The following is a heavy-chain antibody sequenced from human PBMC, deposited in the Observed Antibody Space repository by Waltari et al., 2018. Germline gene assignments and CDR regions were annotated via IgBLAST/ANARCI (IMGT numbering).Heavy chain of an antibody. J-gene: IGHJ4*02. V-gene: IGHV3-7*01. CDR2: IKQDGSEK. CDR1: GFTFSSYW. D-gene: IGHD5-12*01. Sequence: EVQLVESGGGLVQPGGSLRLSCAASGFTFSSYWMSWVRQAPGKGLEWVANIKQDGSEKYYVDSVKGRFTISRDNAKNSLYLQMNSLRAEDTAVYYCAGDSGYDRFDYWGQGTLVTVSS. CDR3: AGDSGYDRFDY.